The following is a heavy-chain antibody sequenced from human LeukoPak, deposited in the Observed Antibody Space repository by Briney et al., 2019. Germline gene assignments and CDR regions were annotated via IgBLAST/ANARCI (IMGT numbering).Heavy chain of an antibody. J-gene: IGHJ5*02. CDR2: IYHGGGT. V-gene: IGHV4-4*02. CDR3: VRNGGTRWGNWFDP. CDR1: GGSISSNNW. D-gene: IGHD4-23*01. Sequence: SGTLSLTCAVSGGSISSNNWWSWVRQPPVKGLEWIGEIYHGGGTNYSPSLKSRVTISVDKPKNQLSLRLSSVTAADTAVYYCVRNGGTRWGNWFDPWGQGTLVTVSS.